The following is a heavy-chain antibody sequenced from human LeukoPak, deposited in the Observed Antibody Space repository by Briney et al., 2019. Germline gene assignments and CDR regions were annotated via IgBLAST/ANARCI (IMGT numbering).Heavy chain of an antibody. CDR1: GFTVRSNY. V-gene: IGHV3-53*01. J-gene: IGHJ6*02. D-gene: IGHD7-27*01. CDR2: IYSGGST. Sequence: PGGSLRLSCAASGFTVRSNYMSWVRQAPGKGLEWVSVIYSGGSTDYAVSVKGRFTIFRDNPQKPLYLQMNSLTADDTAVYYCAKWGADWGYYFYHYGLDVWGQGTTVTVSS. CDR3: AKWGADWGYYFYHYGLDV.